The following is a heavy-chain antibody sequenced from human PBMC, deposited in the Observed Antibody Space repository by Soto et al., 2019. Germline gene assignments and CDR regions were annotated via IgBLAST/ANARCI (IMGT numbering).Heavy chain of an antibody. V-gene: IGHV4-4*07. CDR2: IYGNRGT. CDR1: GGSIFTYY. CDR3: ARGSAAGADYGMDV. D-gene: IGHD6-13*01. Sequence: PSETLYLTCTVSGGSIFTYYWSWIRQPAGKGLEWIGRIYGNRGTNYNPSLKSRVTLSVDTSKKQFSLKFSSVTAADTAVYYCARGSAAGADYGMDVWGRGTTVTVSS. J-gene: IGHJ6*02.